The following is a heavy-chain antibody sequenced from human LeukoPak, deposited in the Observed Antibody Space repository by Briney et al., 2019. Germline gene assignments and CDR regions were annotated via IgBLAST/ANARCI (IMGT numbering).Heavy chain of an antibody. J-gene: IGHJ4*02. V-gene: IGHV1-69*13. CDR3: ARDGMVRGVIISPYFDY. CDR1: GGTFSSYA. CDR2: IIPIFGTA. D-gene: IGHD3-10*01. Sequence: GASVKVSCKASGGTFSSYAISWVRQAPGQGLEWMGGIIPIFGTANYAQKFQGRVTITADESTSTAYMELSSLRSGDTAVYYCARDGMVRGVIISPYFDYWGQGTLVTVSS.